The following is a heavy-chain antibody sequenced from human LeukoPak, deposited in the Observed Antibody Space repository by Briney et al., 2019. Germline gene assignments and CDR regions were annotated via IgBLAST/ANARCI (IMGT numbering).Heavy chain of an antibody. CDR1: GFTFSSHW. V-gene: IGHV3-74*01. CDR2: INADGSGT. D-gene: IGHD2-2*01. Sequence: GGCLSLSCAASGFTFSSHWMHWVRRAPEKGLVGVAHINADGSGTYYAASVKGRFTISRDNAKNTLYLQMHSLTAEDTAVYYCVRGALRDCSYTSCTRGNWFDPWGQGTLVTVSS. J-gene: IGHJ5*02. CDR3: VRGALRDCSYTSCTRGNWFDP.